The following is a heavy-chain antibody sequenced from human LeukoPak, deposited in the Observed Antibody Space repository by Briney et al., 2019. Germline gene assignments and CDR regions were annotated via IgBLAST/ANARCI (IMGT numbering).Heavy chain of an antibody. CDR3: EKDFWDLHDYGDYCFDY. V-gene: IGHV3-30*02. Sequence: GGSLRLSCAASGFTFSSYGMHWVRQAPGKGLEWVAFIRYDGSNKYYADSVNGRFTISRDNSKNTLYLQMNSLRAEDTAVYYCEKDFWDLHDYGDYCFDYWGQGTLVTVSS. D-gene: IGHD4-17*01. CDR2: IRYDGSNK. J-gene: IGHJ4*02. CDR1: GFTFSSYG.